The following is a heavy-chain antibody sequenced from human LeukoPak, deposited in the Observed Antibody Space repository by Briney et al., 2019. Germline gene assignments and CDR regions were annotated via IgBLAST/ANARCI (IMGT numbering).Heavy chain of an antibody. CDR3: ARPNLHKYPVAGTSSYLDY. Sequence: SETLSLTCAVYGGSLSGYYWSWIRQPPGKGLEWIGEINHSGSTNYNPSLKSRVTISVDTSKNQFSLKLSSVTAADTAVYYCARPNLHKYPVAGTSSYLDYWGQGTLVTVSS. CDR1: GGSLSGYY. CDR2: INHSGST. J-gene: IGHJ4*02. D-gene: IGHD6-19*01. V-gene: IGHV4-34*01.